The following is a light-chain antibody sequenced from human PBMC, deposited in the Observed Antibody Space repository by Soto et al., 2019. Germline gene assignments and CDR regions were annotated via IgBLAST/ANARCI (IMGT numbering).Light chain of an antibody. CDR2: EVS. V-gene: IGLV2-23*02. CDR3: CSYAGTSTHTV. CDR1: SSDVGSYKL. Sequence: QSALTQPASVSGSPGQSIPISCTGTSSDVGSYKLVSWYQQHPGKAPKLMISEVSKRPSGISDRFSGSKSGSTASLTISGLQAEDEADYYCCSYAGTSTHTVFGGGTQLTVL. J-gene: IGLJ7*01.